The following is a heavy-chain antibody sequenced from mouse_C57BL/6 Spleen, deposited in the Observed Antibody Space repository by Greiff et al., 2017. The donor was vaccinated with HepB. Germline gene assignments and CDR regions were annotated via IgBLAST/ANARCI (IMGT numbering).Heavy chain of an antibody. CDR2: ISSGGSYT. J-gene: IGHJ2*01. CDR3: ARQNYYGPYYFDY. CDR1: GFTFSSYG. D-gene: IGHD1-1*01. Sequence: EVKVVESGGDLVKPGGSLKLSCAASGFTFSSYGMSWVRQTPDKRLEWVATISSGGSYTYYPDSVKGRFTISRDNAKNTLYLQMSSLKSEDTAMYYCARQNYYGPYYFDYWGQGTTLTVSS. V-gene: IGHV5-6*01.